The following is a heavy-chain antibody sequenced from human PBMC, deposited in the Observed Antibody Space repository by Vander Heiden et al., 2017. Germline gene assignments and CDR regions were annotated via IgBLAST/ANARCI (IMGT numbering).Heavy chain of an antibody. D-gene: IGHD6-6*01. CDR1: GFTFSSYA. CDR2: ISGSGGST. Sequence: EVQLLDSGGGLVQPGGFLRLSCPASGFTFSSYAMSWVRQAPGKGLEWVSAISGSGGSTYYADSVKGRFTISRDNSKNTLYLQMNSLRAEDTAVYYCAKALIAARPYFDYWGHGTLVTVSS. V-gene: IGHV3-23*01. J-gene: IGHJ4*01. CDR3: AKALIAARPYFDY.